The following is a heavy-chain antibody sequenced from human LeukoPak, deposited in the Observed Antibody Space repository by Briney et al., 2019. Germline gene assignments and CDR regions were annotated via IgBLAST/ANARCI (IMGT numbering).Heavy chain of an antibody. CDR1: GGSISSYY. CDR3: AREGYSSGWYYFDY. J-gene: IGHJ4*02. CDR2: IYTSGST. D-gene: IGHD6-19*01. V-gene: IGHV4-4*07. Sequence: SETLSLTCTVSGGSISSYYWSWIRQPAGKGLEWIGRIYTSGSTNYKSSLKSRVTMSVGTSKNQFSLKLSSVTAADTAVYYCAREGYSSGWYYFDYWGQGTLVTVSS.